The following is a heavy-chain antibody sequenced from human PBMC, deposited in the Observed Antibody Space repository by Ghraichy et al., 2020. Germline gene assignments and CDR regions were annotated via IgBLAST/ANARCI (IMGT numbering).Heavy chain of an antibody. CDR1: GGTFSSYA. Sequence: SVKVSCKASGGTFSSYAISWVRQAPGQGLEWMGGIIPIFGTANYAQKFQGRVTITADKSTSTAYMELSSLRSEDTAVYYCASGGEAPTIFGAARYYYYYMDVWGKGTTVTVSS. J-gene: IGHJ6*03. CDR3: ASGGEAPTIFGAARYYYYYMDV. D-gene: IGHD3-3*01. CDR2: IIPIFGTA. V-gene: IGHV1-69*06.